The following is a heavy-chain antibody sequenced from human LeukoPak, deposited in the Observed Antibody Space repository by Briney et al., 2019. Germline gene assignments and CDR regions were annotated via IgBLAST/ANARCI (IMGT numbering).Heavy chain of an antibody. CDR1: GFTFNTYS. J-gene: IGHJ4*02. CDR2: ISSSSSTI. V-gene: IGHV3-48*04. Sequence: GGSLRLSCAASGFTFNTYSVNWVRQAPGKGLEWVSFISSSSSTIYYADSVKGRFTISRDNAKNSLYLQMNSLRAEDTALYYCAKDTRRSVYSSSWYSDYWGQGTLVTVSS. CDR3: AKDTRRSVYSSSWYSDY. D-gene: IGHD6-13*01.